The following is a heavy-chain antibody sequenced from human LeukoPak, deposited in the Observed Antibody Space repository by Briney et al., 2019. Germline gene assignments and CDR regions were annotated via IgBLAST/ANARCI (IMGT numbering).Heavy chain of an antibody. Sequence: GGSLRLSCAASGFTFSNYAIHWVRQAPGKGLECVSAISSIEGGIYYANSVKGRFTISRDNSKNMVFLQMGSLRAEDMAVYYCARARRDCSGGTCSSYYFDNWGQGTLVTVSP. CDR2: ISSIEGGI. CDR3: ARARRDCSGGTCSSYYFDN. CDR1: GFTFSNYA. V-gene: IGHV3-64*01. D-gene: IGHD2-15*01. J-gene: IGHJ4*02.